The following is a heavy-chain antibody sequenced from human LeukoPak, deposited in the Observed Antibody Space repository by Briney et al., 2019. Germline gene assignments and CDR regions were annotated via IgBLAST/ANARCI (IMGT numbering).Heavy chain of an antibody. CDR2: INSRSSSI. D-gene: IGHD1-14*01. CDR1: GFTFSSYS. Sequence: GGSLRLSCAASGFTFSSYSMNWVRKAPGKGLEWVSYINSRSSSIDYAGSVKGRFTISRDNAKNSLYLQINSLRAVDTAIYYCAREPNFDDHAFDYWGQGTLVTVSS. V-gene: IGHV3-48*01. CDR3: AREPNFDDHAFDY. J-gene: IGHJ4*02.